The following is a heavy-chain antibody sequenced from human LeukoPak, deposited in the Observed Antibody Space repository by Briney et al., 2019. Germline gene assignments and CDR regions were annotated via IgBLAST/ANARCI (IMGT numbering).Heavy chain of an antibody. CDR2: IGSGGGTI. CDR1: GFAFSNYG. J-gene: IGHJ4*02. V-gene: IGHV3-48*02. D-gene: IGHD1-1*01. Sequence: GGSLRLSCAASGFAFSNYGMSWVRQSPGKGLEWVSYIGSGGGTISYAHSVKGRFTISRDNAENSLYLQMNGLRDEDTAVYYCARYTNGFDYWGQGTLVTVSS. CDR3: ARYTNGFDY.